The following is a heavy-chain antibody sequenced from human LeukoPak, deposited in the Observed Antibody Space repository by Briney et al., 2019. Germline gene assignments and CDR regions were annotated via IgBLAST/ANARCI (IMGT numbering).Heavy chain of an antibody. CDR3: ARDSNWSFDY. Sequence: PRRSLRLSCTASAVTFDDYAISWVRQAPGKGLEWVGFIRSQAYGGTTEYAASVKGRFTISRDDSKSIAYLQMNSLTTEDTAVYYCARDSNWSFDYWGQGTLVTVSS. J-gene: IGHJ4*02. CDR2: IRSQAYGGTT. V-gene: IGHV3-49*04. D-gene: IGHD1-20*01. CDR1: AVTFDDYA.